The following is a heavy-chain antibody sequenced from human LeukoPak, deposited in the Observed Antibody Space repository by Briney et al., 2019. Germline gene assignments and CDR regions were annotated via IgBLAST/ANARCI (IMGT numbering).Heavy chain of an antibody. V-gene: IGHV3-11*04. J-gene: IGHJ4*02. CDR1: GFIVTGDH. D-gene: IGHD7-27*01. CDR3: GRGHWGLDY. Sequence: GGSLRLSCAASGFIVTGDHMIWVRQAPGKGLEWVSYISNSGTSIYYADSVKGRFTTSRDNAKSSLYLQMNSLRAEDTAVYYCGRGHWGLDYWGQGALVTVSS. CDR2: ISNSGTSI.